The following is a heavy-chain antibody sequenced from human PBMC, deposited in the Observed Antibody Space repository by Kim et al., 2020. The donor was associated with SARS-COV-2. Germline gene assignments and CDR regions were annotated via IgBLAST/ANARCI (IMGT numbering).Heavy chain of an antibody. CDR2: FSTSGST. Sequence: SETLSLTSTVSGGSISSYYWSWIRQPAGKGLEWIGRFSTSGSTNYNPSLKSRVTMSLDTSKNQFSLNLNSVTAADTAVYYCARDYGARLDYWGQGTLVTVSS. V-gene: IGHV4-4*07. CDR1: GGSISSYY. D-gene: IGHD3-10*01. CDR3: ARDYGARLDY. J-gene: IGHJ4*02.